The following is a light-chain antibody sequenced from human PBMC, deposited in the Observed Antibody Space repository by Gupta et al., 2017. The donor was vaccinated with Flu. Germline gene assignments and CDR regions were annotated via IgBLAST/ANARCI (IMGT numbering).Light chain of an antibody. Sequence: ELGMPNPPATLPFPPGERATLSCRASQSVSTNLAWYQQKPGQAPRLLMYGVSIRATGIPARFSGSGSGTEFTLTISSLQSEDFAVYYCQQYSNWPPLTFGGGTKVEIK. V-gene: IGKV3-15*01. J-gene: IGKJ4*01. CDR3: QQYSNWPPLT. CDR1: QSVSTN. CDR2: GVS.